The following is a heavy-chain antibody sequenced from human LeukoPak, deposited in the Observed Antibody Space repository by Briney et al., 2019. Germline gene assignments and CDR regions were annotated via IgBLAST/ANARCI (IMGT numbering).Heavy chain of an antibody. Sequence: PSETPSLTCSVSGGSISELSYYWGWIRQPPGKGLEWIGNIYYSGSTYNNPSLESRVVISVDTSRNQSSLKLTSVTATDTAVYYCARQGVVGATGFDFWGQGILVTVSS. J-gene: IGHJ4*02. D-gene: IGHD1-26*01. CDR3: ARQGVVGATGFDF. CDR2: IYYSGST. CDR1: GGSISELSYY. V-gene: IGHV4-39*01.